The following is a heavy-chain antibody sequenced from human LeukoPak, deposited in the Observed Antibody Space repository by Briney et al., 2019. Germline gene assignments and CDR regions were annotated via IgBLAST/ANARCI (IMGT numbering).Heavy chain of an antibody. D-gene: IGHD5-24*01. J-gene: IGHJ4*02. CDR3: ANVLQSQVGMAPSY. CDR2: ISSSSSYI. CDR1: GFTFSGYS. Sequence: PGGSLRLSCAASGFTFSGYSMNWVRQAPGKGLEWVSSISSSSSYIYYADSVKGRFTISRDNAKNSLYLQMNSLRAEDTAVYYCANVLQSQVGMAPSYWGQGTLVTVSS. V-gene: IGHV3-21*01.